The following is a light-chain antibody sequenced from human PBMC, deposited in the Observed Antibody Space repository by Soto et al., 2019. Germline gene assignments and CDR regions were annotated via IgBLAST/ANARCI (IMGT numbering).Light chain of an antibody. CDR2: GAS. CDR1: QSVSNNY. Sequence: EIVLTQSPATLSLSPGERATLSCRASQSVSNNYLAWYQQKPGQAPRLLIYGASSRATGIPDRFSGSGSGTDFTLTISRLEPEDFAVYYCQQYGSSLPLTFGGGTKVDIK. CDR3: QQYGSSLPLT. J-gene: IGKJ4*01. V-gene: IGKV3-20*01.